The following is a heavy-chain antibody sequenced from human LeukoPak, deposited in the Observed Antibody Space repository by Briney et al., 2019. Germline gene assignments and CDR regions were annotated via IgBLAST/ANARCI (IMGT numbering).Heavy chain of an antibody. CDR1: GGSISSSSYY. Sequence: SETLSLTCTVSGGSISSSSYYWGWIRQPPGKGLEWIGSIYYSGSTYYNPSLKSRVTISVDTSKNQFSLKLSSVTAADTAVYYCARAGPMVRGVIGFDPWGQGTLVTVSS. D-gene: IGHD3-10*01. V-gene: IGHV4-39*07. CDR3: ARAGPMVRGVIGFDP. J-gene: IGHJ5*02. CDR2: IYYSGST.